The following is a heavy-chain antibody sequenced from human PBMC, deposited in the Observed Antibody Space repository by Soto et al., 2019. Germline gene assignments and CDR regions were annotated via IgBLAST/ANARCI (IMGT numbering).Heavy chain of an antibody. CDR3: ARDRLEAGWFDP. J-gene: IGHJ5*02. CDR2: IYYSGST. D-gene: IGHD3-16*01. Sequence: QVQLQESGPGLVKPSQTLSLTCTVSGGSISSGGYYWSWIRQHPGKGLEWIGYIYYSGSTYYNPSLKSRVTISVDTSKNQFSLNLSSVTAADTAGYYCARDRLEAGWFDPWGQGTLVTVSS. V-gene: IGHV4-31*03. CDR1: GGSISSGGYY.